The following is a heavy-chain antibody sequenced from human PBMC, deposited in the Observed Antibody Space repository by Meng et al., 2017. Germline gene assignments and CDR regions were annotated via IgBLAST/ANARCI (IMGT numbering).Heavy chain of an antibody. Sequence: ASVKVSCKASGYTFTGYYMHWVRQAPGQGLEWMGRINPNSGGTNYAQKFQGRVTMTRDTSISTAYMELSRLRSDDTAVYYCARDDYDILTGYYRTLGYWGQGTLVTVSS. CDR3: ARDDYDILTGYYRTLGY. CDR2: INPNSGGT. CDR1: GYTFTGYY. J-gene: IGHJ4*02. D-gene: IGHD3-9*01. V-gene: IGHV1-2*06.